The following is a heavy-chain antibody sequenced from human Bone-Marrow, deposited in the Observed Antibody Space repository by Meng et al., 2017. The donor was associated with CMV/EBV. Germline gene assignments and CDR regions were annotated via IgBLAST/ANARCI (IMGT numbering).Heavy chain of an antibody. D-gene: IGHD6-19*01. CDR2: IYYSGST. CDR3: AAPVAGPDQYYYYYYGMDV. J-gene: IGHJ6*02. Sequence: SETLSLTCTVSGGSISSYYWSWIRQPPGKGLEWIGYIYYSGSTNYNPSLKSRVTISVDTSKNQFSLKLSSVTAADTAVYYCAAPVAGPDQYYYYYYGMDVWGQGTTVTVSS. V-gene: IGHV4-59*01. CDR1: GGSISSYY.